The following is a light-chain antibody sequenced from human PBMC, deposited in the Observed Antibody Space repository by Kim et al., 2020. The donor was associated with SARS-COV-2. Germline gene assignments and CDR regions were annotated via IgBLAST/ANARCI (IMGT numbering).Light chain of an antibody. J-gene: IGLJ3*02. CDR3: CSYAGSTTWV. CDR1: SSDIGSYDF. V-gene: IGLV2-23*02. Sequence: GQSITTSCTGTSSDIGSYDFVSWNQHHPGKAPKLLIYAVNRRPSGVSNRFSGSKSGNTASLTISGLQAEDEADYYCCSYAGSTTWVFGGGTQLTVL. CDR2: AVN.